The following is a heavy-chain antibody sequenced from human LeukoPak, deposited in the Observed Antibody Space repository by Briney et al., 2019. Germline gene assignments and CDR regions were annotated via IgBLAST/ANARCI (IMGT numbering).Heavy chain of an antibody. CDR2: IKSKTDGGTT. CDR1: GFTFSNAW. D-gene: IGHD6-13*01. V-gene: IGHV3-15*01. Sequence: PGGSLRLSCAASGFTFSNAWMSWVRQAPGKGLEWVGRIKSKTDGGTTDYAAPVKGRFTISRDDSKNTLYLQMNSLKTEDTAVYYCTTESDYSSSWYLGYYYYYMDVWGKGTTVTVSS. CDR3: TTESDYSSSWYLGYYYYYMDV. J-gene: IGHJ6*03.